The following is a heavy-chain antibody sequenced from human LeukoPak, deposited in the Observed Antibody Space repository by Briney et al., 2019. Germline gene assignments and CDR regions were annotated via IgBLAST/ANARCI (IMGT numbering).Heavy chain of an antibody. V-gene: IGHV3-21*01. J-gene: IGHJ4*02. CDR2: ISYLSSHV. CDR1: EFTFSDYD. CDR3: GRAFPPLRTSSAGDL. D-gene: IGHD3-16*01. Sequence: AGSLRLSCSASEFTFSDYDMNWVRQAPGKGLEWVSSISYLSSHVYYGDSVKGRFSISRDNAKNSLYLQMNSLGAEDTAIYYCGRAFPPLRTSSAGDLWGQGILVTVSS.